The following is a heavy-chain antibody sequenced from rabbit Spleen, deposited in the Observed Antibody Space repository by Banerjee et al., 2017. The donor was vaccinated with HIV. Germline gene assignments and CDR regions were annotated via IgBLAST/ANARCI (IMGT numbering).Heavy chain of an antibody. V-gene: IGHV1S21*01. CDR1: GFTISSYG. J-gene: IGHJ2*01. D-gene: IGHD6-1*01. CDR2: IDPVFGSP. Sequence: EQLVESGGGLVQPGGSLKLSCKASGFTISSYGVSWVRQAPGKGLEWIGLIDPVFGSPSYATWLNGRFTISSHNAQNTLYLQLSTLTAADTATYFCVRGSYYTYGYAGYAYATSAFDPWGPGTLVTVS. CDR3: VRGSYYTYGYAGYAYATSAFDP.